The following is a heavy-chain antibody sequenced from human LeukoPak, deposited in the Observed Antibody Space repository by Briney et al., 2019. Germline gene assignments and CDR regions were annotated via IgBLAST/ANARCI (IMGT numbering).Heavy chain of an antibody. CDR1: GGSFSGDY. D-gene: IGHD6-13*01. V-gene: IGHV4-34*01. Sequence: SETLSLTCAVEGGSFSGDYWTWVRQPPGKGLECIAEINRRGFTKYNPSLKSRVTISVDTSKEQFSPNLNSVTAADTAVYYCARGDSSSWYLWGQGTLVTVSS. CDR3: ARGDSSSWYL. CDR2: INRRGFT. J-gene: IGHJ4*02.